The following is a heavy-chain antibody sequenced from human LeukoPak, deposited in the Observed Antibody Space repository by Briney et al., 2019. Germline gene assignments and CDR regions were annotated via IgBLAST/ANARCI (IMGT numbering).Heavy chain of an antibody. D-gene: IGHD2-2*01. CDR1: GFTFSDYY. V-gene: IGHV3-11*01. CDR3: ASGSGGNQLLLYSSGMDV. CDR2: ISGGGSTI. Sequence: KPGGSLRLSCAASGFTFSDYYMSWIRQAPGKGLEGVSYISGGGSTIYYADSVKGRFTISRDNAKNSLYLQMNSLSAEDTAVYYCASGSGGNQLLLYSSGMDVWGQGTTVTVSS. J-gene: IGHJ6*02.